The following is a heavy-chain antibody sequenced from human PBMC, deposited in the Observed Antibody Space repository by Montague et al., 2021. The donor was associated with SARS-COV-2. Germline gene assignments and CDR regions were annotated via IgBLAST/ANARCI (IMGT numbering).Heavy chain of an antibody. CDR3: ARGMIRGVTTPFDY. J-gene: IGHJ4*02. CDR2: IYYSGIT. CDR1: SGSIISSGYY. V-gene: IGHV4-39*02. Sequence: SETLSLTCSVSSGSIISSGYYWGWIRQPPGKELEWIGNIYYSGITYYXPSLQSRGTISVDTSKNHLSLRLSSVTAADTAVYFCARGMIRGVTTPFDYWGQGSQVTVSS. D-gene: IGHD3-10*01.